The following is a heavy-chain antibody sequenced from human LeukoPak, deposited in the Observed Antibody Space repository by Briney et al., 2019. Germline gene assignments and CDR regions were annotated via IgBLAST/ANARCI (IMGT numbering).Heavy chain of an antibody. CDR2: INHRGST. J-gene: IGHJ5*02. D-gene: IGHD3-10*01. CDR3: AKSLYGSGSYYNWFDP. CDR1: GGSISSSSYY. V-gene: IGHV4-39*07. Sequence: SETLALTCTVSGGSISSSSYYWGWIRQSPGKGLEWIGEINHRGSTNYNPSLKRRVTISLDTSKNQFSLKLSSVTAADTAVYYCAKSLYGSGSYYNWFDPWGQGTLVTVST.